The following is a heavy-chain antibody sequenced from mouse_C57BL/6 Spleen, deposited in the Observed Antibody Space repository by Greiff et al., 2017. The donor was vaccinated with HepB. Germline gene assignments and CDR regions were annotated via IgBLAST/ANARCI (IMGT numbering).Heavy chain of an antibody. CDR1: GYTFTSYW. D-gene: IGHD5-1*01. J-gene: IGHJ4*01. Sequence: VQLQQSGAELVKPGASVKMSCKASGYTFTSYWITWVKQRPGQGLEWIGEIDPGGGNTNYNEKFKGKATLTVDTSSSTAYMQLSSLTSEDSAVYYCARNDFSTYVDAIAYWGQGTLVTVSA. CDR2: IDPGGGNT. V-gene: IGHV1-55*01. CDR3: ARNDFSTYVDAIAY.